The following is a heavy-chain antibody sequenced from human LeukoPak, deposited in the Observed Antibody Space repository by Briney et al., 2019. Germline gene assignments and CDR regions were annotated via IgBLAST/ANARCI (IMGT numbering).Heavy chain of an antibody. D-gene: IGHD3-3*01. Sequence: VGSLRLSCAASGFTFDDYGMSWVRHVPGKGLGWVSGVNLYGGSTGYADSVKGRFIISRDNTKDYMYLQMDSLRVEDTALYYCARGIRFLEWLSGFDYWGQGTLVIVSS. CDR2: VNLYGGST. V-gene: IGHV3-20*04. CDR3: ARGIRFLEWLSGFDY. J-gene: IGHJ4*02. CDR1: GFTFDDYG.